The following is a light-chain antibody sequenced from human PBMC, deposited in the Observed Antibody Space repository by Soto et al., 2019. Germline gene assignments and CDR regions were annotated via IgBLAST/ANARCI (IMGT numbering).Light chain of an antibody. Sequence: DIQMTQSPSSVSASVGDRVTITCRASQGISSWLAWYQQKPGKAPKLRIYGASSLQRGVPSRFAGSASGTDFTLTISGLQPEDSASYFCLQDHNYFWTFGQGTKVDIK. CDR3: LQDHNYFWT. CDR2: GAS. CDR1: QGISSW. V-gene: IGKV1-12*01. J-gene: IGKJ1*01.